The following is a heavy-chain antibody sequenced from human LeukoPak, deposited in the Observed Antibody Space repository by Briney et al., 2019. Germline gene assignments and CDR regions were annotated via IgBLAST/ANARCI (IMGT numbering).Heavy chain of an antibody. CDR2: IIPIFGTA. CDR3: ARESRREGYFDY. V-gene: IGHV1-69*05. CDR1: GGTFSSYT. Sequence: SVKVSCKASGGTFSSYTISLVRQAPGQGLEWMGGIIPIFGTANYAQKFQGRVTITTDESTSTAYNELSSLRSEDAAVYYCARESRREGYFDYWGQGTLVTVSS. J-gene: IGHJ4*02.